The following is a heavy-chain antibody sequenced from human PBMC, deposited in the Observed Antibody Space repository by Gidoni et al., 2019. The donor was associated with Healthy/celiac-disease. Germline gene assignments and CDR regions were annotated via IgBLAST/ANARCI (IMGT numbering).Heavy chain of an antibody. Sequence: QVQLVQSGAEVKKPGSSVKVSCKASGGTFSSYAISWVRQAPGQGLEWMGGIIPIFGTANYAQKFQGRVTITADESTSTAYMELSSLRSEDTAVYYCARDGKGDWEASYYYYYYGMDVWGQGTTVTVSS. CDR3: ARDGKGDWEASYYYYYYGMDV. CDR1: GGTFSSYA. CDR2: IIPIFGTA. J-gene: IGHJ6*02. V-gene: IGHV1-69*01. D-gene: IGHD2-21*02.